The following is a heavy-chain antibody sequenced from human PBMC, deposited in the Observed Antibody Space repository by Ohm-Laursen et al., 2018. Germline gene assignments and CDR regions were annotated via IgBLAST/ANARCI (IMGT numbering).Heavy chain of an antibody. CDR1: GYTFTGYY. CDR3: ARQTGATSHHWGY. V-gene: IGHV1-2*02. D-gene: IGHD7-27*01. Sequence: GASVKVSCKASGYTFTGYYMHWVRQAPGQGLEWMGWINPNSGGTNYAQKFQGRVTMTRDTSISTAYMELSRLRSDDTAVYYCARQTGATSHHWGYWGQGTLVTVSS. CDR2: INPNSGGT. J-gene: IGHJ4*02.